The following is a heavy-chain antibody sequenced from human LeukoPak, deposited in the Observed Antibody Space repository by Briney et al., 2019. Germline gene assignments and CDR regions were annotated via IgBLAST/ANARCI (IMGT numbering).Heavy chain of an antibody. J-gene: IGHJ4*02. CDR3: ARDTYSSGWSPTAGAFDY. CDR2: IWYDGSNK. V-gene: IGHV3-33*01. D-gene: IGHD6-19*01. CDR1: GFAFSSYG. Sequence: GGSLRLSCAASGFAFSSYGVHWVRQAPGKGLEWVAVIWYDGSNKYYADSVKGRFTISRDNSKNTLYLQMNSLRAEDTAVYYCARDTYSSGWSPTAGAFDYWGQGTLVTVSS.